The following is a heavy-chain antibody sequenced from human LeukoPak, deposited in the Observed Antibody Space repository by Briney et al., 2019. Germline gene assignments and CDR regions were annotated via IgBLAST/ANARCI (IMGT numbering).Heavy chain of an antibody. V-gene: IGHV1-58*02. CDR3: AAGIYDSSGSLDY. CDR1: GFTFTSSA. Sequence: SVKVSCKASGFTFTSSAMQWVRQARGRRLERIGWIVVGSGNTNYAQKFQERVTITRDMSTSTAYMELSSLRSEDTAVYYCAAGIYDSSGSLDYWGQGTLVTVSS. J-gene: IGHJ4*02. CDR2: IVVGSGNT. D-gene: IGHD3-22*01.